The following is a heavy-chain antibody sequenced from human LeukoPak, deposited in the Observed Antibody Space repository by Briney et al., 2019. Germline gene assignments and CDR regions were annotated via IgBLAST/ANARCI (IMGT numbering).Heavy chain of an antibody. Sequence: ASVKVSCRASGYTFTSYGISWVRQAPGQGLEWMGWISAYNGNTNYAQKLQGRVTMTTETSTSTAYMELRSLRSDDTAVYYCARDWLAAAGTDYYYYGMDVWGQGTTVTVSS. D-gene: IGHD6-13*01. CDR1: GYTFTSYG. V-gene: IGHV1-18*01. J-gene: IGHJ6*02. CDR3: ARDWLAAAGTDYYYYGMDV. CDR2: ISAYNGNT.